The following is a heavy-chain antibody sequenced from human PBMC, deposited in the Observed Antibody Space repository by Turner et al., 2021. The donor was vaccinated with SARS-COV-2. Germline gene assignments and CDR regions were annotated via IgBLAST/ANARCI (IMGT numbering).Heavy chain of an antibody. CDR3: AKADRVMIVVVITLFDY. CDR1: GFTVSSYY. V-gene: IGHV3-53*01. Sequence: EVQLVESGGGLIQPGGSLRLSCAASGFTVSSYYMSWVRQAPGKGLEWVSVIYSGGSTYYADSVKGRFTISRDNSKNTLFLQMNSLRAEDTAVYYCAKADRVMIVVVITLFDYWGQGTLVTVSS. J-gene: IGHJ4*02. CDR2: IYSGGST. D-gene: IGHD3-22*01.